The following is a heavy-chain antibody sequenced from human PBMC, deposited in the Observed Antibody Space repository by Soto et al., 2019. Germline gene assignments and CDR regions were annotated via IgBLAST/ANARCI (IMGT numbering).Heavy chain of an antibody. D-gene: IGHD6-19*01. CDR2: INPNSGGT. CDR1: GYTFTGYY. Sequence: ASVKVSCKASGYTFTGYYMHWVRQAPGQGLEWMGWINPNSGGTNYAQKFQGWVTMTRDTSISTAYMELSRLRSDDTAVYYCARGPPIGSGLWVFAFDIWGQGTMVTVSS. CDR3: ARGPPIGSGLWVFAFDI. J-gene: IGHJ3*02. V-gene: IGHV1-2*04.